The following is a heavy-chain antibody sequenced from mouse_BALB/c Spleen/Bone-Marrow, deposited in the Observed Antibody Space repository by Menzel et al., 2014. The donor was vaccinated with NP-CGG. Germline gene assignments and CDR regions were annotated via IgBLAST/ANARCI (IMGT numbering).Heavy chain of an antibody. CDR3: ARLYYYGNFAY. D-gene: IGHD1-1*01. CDR1: GFDFSRYW. V-gene: IGHV4-1*02. Sequence: EVQLQQSGGGLVQPGGSLKLSCAASGFDFSRYWMSWVRQAPGKGLEWIGEINPDSSTINYTPSLKDKFIISRDNAKNTLYLQMSKVRSEDAALYYCARLYYYGNFAYWGQGTTLTVSS. CDR2: INPDSSTI. J-gene: IGHJ2*01.